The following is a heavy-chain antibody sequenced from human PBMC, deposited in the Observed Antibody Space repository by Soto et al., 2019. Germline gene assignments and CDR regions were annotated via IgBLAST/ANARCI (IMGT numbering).Heavy chain of an antibody. CDR2: IYHSGST. V-gene: IGHV4-30-2*01. D-gene: IGHD7-27*01. CDR3: AGSNWGSAAFDI. J-gene: IGHJ3*02. CDR1: GGSISSGGYS. Sequence: SETLSLTCAVSGGSISSGGYSWSWIRQPPGKGLEWIGYIYHSGSTYYNPSLKSRVTISVDRSKNQFSLKLSSVTAADTAVYYFAGSNWGSAAFDIWGQGTMVTVSS.